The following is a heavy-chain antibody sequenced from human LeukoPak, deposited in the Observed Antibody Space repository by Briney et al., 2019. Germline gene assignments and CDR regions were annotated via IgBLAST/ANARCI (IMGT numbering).Heavy chain of an antibody. J-gene: IGHJ4*02. CDR2: IYHSGST. Sequence: SETLSLTCAVSGYSISSGYYWGWIRQPPGKGLEWIGSIYHSGSTYYNPSLKSRVTISVDTSKNQFSLKLSCVTAADTAVYYCARHGGRYAGLSYFDYWGQGTLVTVSS. CDR1: GYSISSGYY. V-gene: IGHV4-38-2*01. D-gene: IGHD3-16*01. CDR3: ARHGGRYAGLSYFDY.